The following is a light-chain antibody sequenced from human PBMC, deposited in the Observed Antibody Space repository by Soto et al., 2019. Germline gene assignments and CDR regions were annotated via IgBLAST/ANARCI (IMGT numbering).Light chain of an antibody. CDR1: QSVSNY. V-gene: IGKV3-11*01. CDR2: DAS. Sequence: VLTQSPATLSLSPGERASLSCRASQSVSNYLAWYQQKPGQAPRLLIYDASNRATGIPARFSGSGSGTDFTLIISSLEPEDFAVYYCQQRSNWPTFGQGTKLEI. CDR3: QQRSNWPT. J-gene: IGKJ2*01.